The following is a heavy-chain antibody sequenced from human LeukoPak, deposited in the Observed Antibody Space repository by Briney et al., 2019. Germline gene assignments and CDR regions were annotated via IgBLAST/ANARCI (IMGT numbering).Heavy chain of an antibody. CDR3: AGGHGDYGYYFDY. J-gene: IGHJ4*02. CDR2: IYHSGST. D-gene: IGHD4-17*01. CDR1: GGSISSSNW. Sequence: SSETLSITCAVSGGSISSSNWWSWVRQPPGKGLEWIGEIYHSGSTNYNPSLKSRVTISVDKSKNQFSLKLSSVTAADTAVYYCAGGHGDYGYYFDYWGQGTLVTVSS. V-gene: IGHV4-4*02.